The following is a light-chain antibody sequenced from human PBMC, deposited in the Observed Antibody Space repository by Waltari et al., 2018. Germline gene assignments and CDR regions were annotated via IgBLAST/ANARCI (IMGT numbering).Light chain of an antibody. J-gene: IGKJ4*02. Sequence: DIQMTQSPSSLSASVGDRVTITCQASQDISNYLNWYQQKPGKAPKLLIYDASNLETGVPSRFSGSRSGTDFTFTIRSLQPEDIATYYCQQYDNLPLPFGGGTKVELK. CDR3: QQYDNLPLP. CDR2: DAS. V-gene: IGKV1-33*01. CDR1: QDISNY.